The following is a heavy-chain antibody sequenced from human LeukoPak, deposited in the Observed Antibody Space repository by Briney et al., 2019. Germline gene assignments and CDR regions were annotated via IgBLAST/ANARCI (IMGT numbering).Heavy chain of an antibody. J-gene: IGHJ4*02. CDR1: GGSFSGYY. V-gene: IGHV4-34*01. CDR3: ARTRSYYYGSGSLEGEYYFDY. D-gene: IGHD3-10*01. Sequence: SETLSLTCAVYGGSFSGYYWSWIRQPPGKGLEWIGEINHSGSTNYNPSLKSRVTISVDTSKNQFSLKLSSVTAADTAVYYCARTRSYYYGSGSLEGEYYFDYWGQGTLVTVSS. CDR2: INHSGST.